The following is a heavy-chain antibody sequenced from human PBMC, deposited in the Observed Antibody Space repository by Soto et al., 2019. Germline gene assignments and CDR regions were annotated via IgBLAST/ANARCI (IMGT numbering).Heavy chain of an antibody. CDR1: GYSFTSYW. CDR2: IYPGDSDT. V-gene: IGHV5-51*01. D-gene: IGHD3-22*01. Sequence: GESLKISCKGSGYSFTSYWIGWVRQMPGKGLEWMGIIYPGDSDTRYSPSFQGQVTISAAKSISTAYLQWSSLKASDTAMYYCARRGYYDSSGNSVHAFDIWGQGTMVTVSS. CDR3: ARRGYYDSSGNSVHAFDI. J-gene: IGHJ3*02.